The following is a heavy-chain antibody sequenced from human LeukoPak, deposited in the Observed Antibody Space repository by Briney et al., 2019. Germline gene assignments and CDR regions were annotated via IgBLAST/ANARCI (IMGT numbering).Heavy chain of an antibody. CDR2: IYYSGST. V-gene: IGHV4-39*01. CDR3: ARRGGSGRSFDY. J-gene: IGHJ4*02. D-gene: IGHD3-10*01. Sequence: SETLSLTCTVSGGSISNNNYYWGWIRQPPGKGLEWIGSIYYSGSTYYNSSLKSRVTISVDTPKNQFSLKLSSVTAADTAVYYCARRGGSGRSFDYWGQGTLVTVSS. CDR1: GGSISNNNYY.